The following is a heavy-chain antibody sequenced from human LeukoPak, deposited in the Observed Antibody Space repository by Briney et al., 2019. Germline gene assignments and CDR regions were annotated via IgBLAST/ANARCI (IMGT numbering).Heavy chain of an antibody. CDR3: ARTEPPCTSCLLLDY. CDR1: GYTFTGYY. V-gene: IGHV1-2*02. CDR2: INPNNGDT. D-gene: IGHD2-2*01. Sequence: ASVKVSCKASGYTFTGYYIQWLRQAPGQGLEWMGWINPNNGDTIYAQKFQGLVTMSRDTFITTAYMEFRRLTSDDTAVYYCARTEPPCTSCLLLDYWGQGTLVTVSS. J-gene: IGHJ4*02.